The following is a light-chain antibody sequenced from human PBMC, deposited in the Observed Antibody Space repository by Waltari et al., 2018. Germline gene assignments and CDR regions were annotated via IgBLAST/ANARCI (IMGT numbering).Light chain of an antibody. V-gene: IGLV2-8*01. Sequence: QSALTQPPSASGSPGQSVTISCTGTSSDVGAYKYVSWYPQHPGKAPKLLIYEVSKWASGVPDRFSGSRSGNTASLTVSGLQAEDEADYYCASRGASKVFGGGTKLTVL. CDR1: SSDVGAYKY. CDR3: ASRGASKV. CDR2: EVS. J-gene: IGLJ2*01.